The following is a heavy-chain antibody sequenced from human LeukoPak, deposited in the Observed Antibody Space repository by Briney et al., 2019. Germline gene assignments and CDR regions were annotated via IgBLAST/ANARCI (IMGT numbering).Heavy chain of an antibody. V-gene: IGHV3-11*01. CDR1: GFTFSDYY. D-gene: IGHD5-24*01. J-gene: IGHJ5*02. CDR2: ISSNGNTI. Sequence: PGGSLRLSCAASGFTFSDYYMSWIRQAPGKGPKWVSYISSNGNTIDYADSVRGRFTISTDNARNSLYLQMNSLRAEDTAVYYCGRGRDGYNPWGQGTLVTVSS. CDR3: GRGRDGYNP.